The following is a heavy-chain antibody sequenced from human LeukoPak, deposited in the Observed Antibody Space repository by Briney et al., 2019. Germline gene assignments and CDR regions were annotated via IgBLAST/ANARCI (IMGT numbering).Heavy chain of an antibody. CDR1: GYAFTGNY. CDR2: GNPNSGGR. J-gene: IGHJ6*03. Sequence: GSSETVSCTASGYAFTGNYIYWVRHPPGQGLEWVGWGNPNSGGRTYEQKFQGRVTMTRDTSMRTVYMELSRLRSGDTAVYYCARTRIGAAGTHYYYMDGWGKGTTVTMSS. D-gene: IGHD6-13*01. V-gene: IGHV1-2*02. CDR3: ARTRIGAAGTHYYYMDG.